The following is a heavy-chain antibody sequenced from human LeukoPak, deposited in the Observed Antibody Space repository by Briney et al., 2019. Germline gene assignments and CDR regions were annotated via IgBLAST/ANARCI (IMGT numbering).Heavy chain of an antibody. CDR2: IYPRDGST. V-gene: IGHV1-46*01. CDR3: ARDQEGFDY. J-gene: IGHJ4*02. CDR1: GYTFTSNY. Sequence: ASVKVSCTASGYTFTSNYIHWVRQAPGQGLEWMGMIYPRDGSTSYAQKFQGRVTVTRDTSTSTVHMELSGLRSEDTAVYYCARDQEGFDYWGQGTLVTVSS.